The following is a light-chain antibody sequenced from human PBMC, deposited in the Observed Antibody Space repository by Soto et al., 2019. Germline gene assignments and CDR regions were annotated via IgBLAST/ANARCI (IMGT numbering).Light chain of an antibody. Sequence: AIQMTQSPSTLSASVGDRVTITCRASQSISSGLGWYQQKPGQAPKLLIYAASTLQSGVPSRFSGSGSGTEFTLTISSLQPDDFATYYCQQDYNYPRTFGQGTKLEIK. J-gene: IGKJ2*01. CDR2: AAS. CDR1: QSISSG. CDR3: QQDYNYPRT. V-gene: IGKV1-6*01.